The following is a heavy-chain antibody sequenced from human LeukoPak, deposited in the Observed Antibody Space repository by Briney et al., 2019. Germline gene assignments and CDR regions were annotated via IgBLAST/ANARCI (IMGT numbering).Heavy chain of an antibody. J-gene: IGHJ5*02. D-gene: IGHD4-17*01. CDR2: ISHSGGT. V-gene: IGHV4-30-4*01. CDR3: ARHDYGDYIYNWFDP. Sequence: SETLSLTCTVSGGSISSGDYYWSWIRQPPGQGLEWIAYISHSGGTYYNPSLKSRVTISVDTSKNQFSLKLSSVTAADTAVYYCARHDYGDYIYNWFDPWGQGTLVTVSS. CDR1: GGSISSGDYY.